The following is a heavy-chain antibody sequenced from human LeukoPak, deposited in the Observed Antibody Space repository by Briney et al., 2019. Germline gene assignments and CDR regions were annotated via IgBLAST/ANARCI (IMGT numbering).Heavy chain of an antibody. CDR3: ARRSSSWHLDY. Sequence: GESLKISCKGSGYSFSSYWIGWVRQMPGKGLEWMGIIYPGDSDTRYSPSFQGQVTISADKSISTAYLQWSSLKASDTAIYYCARRSSSWHLDYWGQGTLVTVSS. V-gene: IGHV5-51*01. CDR1: GYSFSSYW. D-gene: IGHD6-13*01. CDR2: IYPGDSDT. J-gene: IGHJ4*02.